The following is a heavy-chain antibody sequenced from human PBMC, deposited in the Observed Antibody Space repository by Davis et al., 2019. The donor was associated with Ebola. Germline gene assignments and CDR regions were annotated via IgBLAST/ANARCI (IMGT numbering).Heavy chain of an antibody. Sequence: GESLKISCAASGFTFSIYSMNWVRQAPGKGLEWVSYISSSSSTIYYADSVKGRFTISRDNAKNSLYLQMNSLRAEDTAVYYCAKTSGGSGSYTFDYWGQGTLVTVSS. J-gene: IGHJ4*02. CDR2: ISSSSSTI. CDR3: AKTSGGSGSYTFDY. D-gene: IGHD3-10*01. CDR1: GFTFSIYS. V-gene: IGHV3-48*01.